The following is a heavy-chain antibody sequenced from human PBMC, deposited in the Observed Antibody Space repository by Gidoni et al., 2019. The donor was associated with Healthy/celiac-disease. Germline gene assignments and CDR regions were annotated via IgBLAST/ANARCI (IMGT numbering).Heavy chain of an antibody. J-gene: IGHJ5*02. CDR1: GGSISSSNW. CDR3: ARAVGSARRDWFDP. CDR2: IYHSGST. Sequence: QVQLQESGPGLVKPSGTLSLTCAVSGGSISSSNWWSWVRQPPGKGLEWIGEIYHSGSTNYNPSLKSRVTISVDKSKIQFSLKLSSVPASDTAVYYCARAVGSARRDWFDPWGQGTLVTVSS. V-gene: IGHV4-4*02. D-gene: IGHD6-6*01.